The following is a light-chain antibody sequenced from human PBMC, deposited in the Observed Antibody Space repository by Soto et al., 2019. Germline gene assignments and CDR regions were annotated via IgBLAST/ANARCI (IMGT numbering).Light chain of an antibody. J-gene: IGKJ1*01. CDR3: QQYNNWPPWT. V-gene: IGKV3-15*01. CDR2: GAS. CDR1: QSITSN. Sequence: EIVMTQSPATLSVSPGERATLSCRASQSITSNLAWFQQKPGQAPRLLIYGASTRAAGIPARFSGSGSETEFILTISSLQSEDFAVYYCQQYNNWPPWTFGQGTKVEIK.